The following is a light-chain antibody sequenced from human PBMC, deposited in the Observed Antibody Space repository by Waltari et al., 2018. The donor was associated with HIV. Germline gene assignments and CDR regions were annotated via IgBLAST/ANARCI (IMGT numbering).Light chain of an antibody. J-gene: IGLJ2*01. CDR3: CAYAGPTGLSEV. V-gene: IGLV2-23*02. CDR2: DVG. CDR1: SRDIGAYNY. Sequence: QSALTQPASVSGSPGQSITISCTGTSRDIGAYNYVSWYQQHPGKAPKLIIYDVGTRPSGVPDRSSGSKSGNTASLTISGLQSEDEADYHCCAYAGPTGLSEVFGGGTKLTVL.